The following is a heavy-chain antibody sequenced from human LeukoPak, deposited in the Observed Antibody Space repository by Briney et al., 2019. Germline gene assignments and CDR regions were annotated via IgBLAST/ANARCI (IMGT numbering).Heavy chain of an antibody. V-gene: IGHV3-48*04. J-gene: IGHJ4*02. CDR2: ISSSSSPI. CDR1: GFTFSSYS. D-gene: IGHD3-22*01. CDR3: ARAQTNDYYDSSGYLGFLFDY. Sequence: GGSLRLSCAASGFTFSSYSMNWVRQAPRKGLEWVSYISSSSSPIYYADSVKGRFTISRDNAKNSLYLQMNSLRAEDTAVYYCARAQTNDYYDSSGYLGFLFDYWGQGTLVTVSS.